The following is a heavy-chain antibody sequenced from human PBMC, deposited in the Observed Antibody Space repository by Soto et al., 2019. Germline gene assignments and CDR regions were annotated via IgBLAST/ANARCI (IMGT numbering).Heavy chain of an antibody. D-gene: IGHD6-13*01. J-gene: IGHJ5*02. Sequence: QVQLVESGGGVVQPGRSLRLSCAASGFTFSSYGMHWVRQAPGKGLEWVAVIWYDGSNKYYADSVKGRFTISRDNSKNTLYLQMNSLRAEDTAVYYCARDRKQQLVRGWFDPWGQGTLVTVSS. CDR3: ARDRKQQLVRGWFDP. V-gene: IGHV3-33*01. CDR1: GFTFSSYG. CDR2: IWYDGSNK.